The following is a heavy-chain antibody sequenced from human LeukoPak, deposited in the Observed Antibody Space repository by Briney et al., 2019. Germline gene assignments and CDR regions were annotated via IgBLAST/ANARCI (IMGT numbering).Heavy chain of an antibody. CDR3: AKSCNSGNCYYNY. J-gene: IGHJ4*02. Sequence: GGSLRLSCAASGFTFSSYAMSWVRQAPGKGLEWVSAISSSGGSTYYADSVKGRFTISRDNSENTLSLQMNSLRADDTAIYYCAKSCNSGNCYYNYWGQGTLVTVSS. D-gene: IGHD2-15*01. CDR1: GFTFSSYA. V-gene: IGHV3-23*01. CDR2: ISSSGGST.